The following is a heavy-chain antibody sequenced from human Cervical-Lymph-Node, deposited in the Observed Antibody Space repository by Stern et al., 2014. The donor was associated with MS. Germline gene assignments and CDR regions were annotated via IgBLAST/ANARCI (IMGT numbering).Heavy chain of an antibody. Sequence: VQLVESGSELKKPGAAVWLSCKTSGYTFTSYAVNWVRQAPGQGPEWMGWINTNTGDPTYAQDFTGRFVFSLDTSVSTAYLQISSLRAEDTAVYYCARGQVAKSGYTSPWSWGPKTTLTYHHYGLDVWGQGTTVTVSS. CDR1: GYTFTSYA. CDR2: INTNTGDP. V-gene: IGHV7-4-1*02. J-gene: IGHJ6*02. D-gene: IGHD3-22*01. CDR3: ARGQVAKSGYTSPWSWGPKTTLTYHHYGLDV.